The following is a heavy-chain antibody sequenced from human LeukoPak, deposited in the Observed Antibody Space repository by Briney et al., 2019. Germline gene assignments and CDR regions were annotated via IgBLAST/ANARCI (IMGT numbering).Heavy chain of an antibody. V-gene: IGHV3-48*01. CDR3: AREGQQRSFPYYYYYGMDV. CDR1: GFTFSNYW. CDR2: ISSSSSTI. Sequence: GGSLRLSCAASGFTFSNYWMNWVRQAPGKGLEWVSYISSSSSTIYYADSVKGRFTISRDNAKNSLYLQMNSLRAEDTAVYYCAREGQQRSFPYYYYYGMDVWGQGTTVTVSS. D-gene: IGHD6-13*01. J-gene: IGHJ6*02.